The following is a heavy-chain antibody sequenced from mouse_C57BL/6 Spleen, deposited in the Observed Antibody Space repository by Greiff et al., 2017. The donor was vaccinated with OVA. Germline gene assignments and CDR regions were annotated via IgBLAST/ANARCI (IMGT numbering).Heavy chain of an antibody. D-gene: IGHD3-2*02. CDR2: IYPGSGST. J-gene: IGHJ4*01. Sequence: QVQLKESGAELVKPGASVKMSCKASGYTFTSYWITWVKQRPGQGLEWIGDIYPGSGSTNYNEKFKSKATLTVDTSSSTAYMQLSSLTSEDSAVYYCAREGRSSGYAYAMDYWGQGTSVTVSS. CDR3: AREGRSSGYAYAMDY. CDR1: GYTFTSYW. V-gene: IGHV1-55*01.